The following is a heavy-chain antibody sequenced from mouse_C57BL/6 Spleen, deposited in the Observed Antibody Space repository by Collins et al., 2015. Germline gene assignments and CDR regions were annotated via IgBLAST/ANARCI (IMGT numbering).Heavy chain of an antibody. J-gene: IGHJ2*01. V-gene: IGHV1S81*02. D-gene: IGHD1-1*01. Sequence: QVQLQQPGAELVKPGASVKLSCKASGYTFTSYWMHWVKQRPGQGLEWIGEINPSNGRTNYNEKFKSKATLTVDKSSSTAYMQLSSLTSEDSAVYYCARGRSDYWGQGTTLTVSS. CDR3: ARGRSDY. CDR1: GYTFTSYW. CDR2: INPSNGRT.